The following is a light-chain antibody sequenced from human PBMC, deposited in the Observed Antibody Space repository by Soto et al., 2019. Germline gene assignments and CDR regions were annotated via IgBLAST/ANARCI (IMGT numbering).Light chain of an antibody. V-gene: IGKV1-5*01. CDR3: QHLVT. CDR1: ESISGY. Sequence: DIQMTQSPSTLSASVGDRVTITCRASESISGYLAWYQQKPGKAPKLLIYDVSSLESGVPSRFSGSGSGTEFTLTISSLQPDDFATYYCQHLVTFGQGTKVEVK. J-gene: IGKJ1*01. CDR2: DVS.